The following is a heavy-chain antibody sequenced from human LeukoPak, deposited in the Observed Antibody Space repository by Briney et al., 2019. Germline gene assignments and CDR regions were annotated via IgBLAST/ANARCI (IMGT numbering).Heavy chain of an antibody. CDR1: GYTLTGYY. J-gene: IGHJ5*02. CDR2: INPNSGGT. CDR3: ARSTSARDWFDP. Sequence: PGASVKVSCKASGYTLTGYYMQWVRQAPGQGLEWMGWINPNSGGTNYAQKFQGRVTMTRDTSISTAYMELSRLRSDDTAVYYCARSTSARDWFDPWGQGTLVTVSS. V-gene: IGHV1-2*02.